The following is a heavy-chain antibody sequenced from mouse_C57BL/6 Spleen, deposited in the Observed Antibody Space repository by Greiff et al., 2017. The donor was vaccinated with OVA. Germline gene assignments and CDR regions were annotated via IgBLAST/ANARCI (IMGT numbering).Heavy chain of an antibody. Sequence: EVQLVESGGGLVKPGGSLKLSCAASGFTFSSYAMSWVRQTPEKRLEWVATISDGGSYTYYPDNVKGRFTISRDNAKNNLYLQMSHLKSEDTAMYYCARVGGRAYWGQGTLVTVSA. CDR3: ARVGGRAY. CDR1: GFTFSSYA. J-gene: IGHJ3*01. V-gene: IGHV5-4*01. CDR2: ISDGGSYT. D-gene: IGHD3-3*01.